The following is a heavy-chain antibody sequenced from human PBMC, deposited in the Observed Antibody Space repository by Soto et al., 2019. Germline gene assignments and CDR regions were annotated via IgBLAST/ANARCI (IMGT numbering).Heavy chain of an antibody. Sequence: SETLSLTCTVSGGSISSYYWSWIRQPPGKGLEWIGYIYYSGSTNYNPSLKSRVTISVDTSKNQFSLKLSSVTAADTAVYYCARARIAARPDAFDIWGQGTMVTV. CDR3: ARARIAARPDAFDI. V-gene: IGHV4-59*01. CDR1: GGSISSYY. J-gene: IGHJ3*02. D-gene: IGHD6-6*01. CDR2: IYYSGST.